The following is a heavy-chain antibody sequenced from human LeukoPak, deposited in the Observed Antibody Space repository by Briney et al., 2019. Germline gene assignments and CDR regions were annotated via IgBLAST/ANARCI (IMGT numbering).Heavy chain of an antibody. CDR3: AAEGYYDSSGYY. V-gene: IGHV4-59*01. CDR1: GASISSYY. CDR2: IYYSGTT. Sequence: SETLSLTCTVSGASISSYYLNWIRQPPGKGLEWIGYIYYSGTTKYNPSLKSRVTISVDTSKNQFSLKLSSVTAADTAVYYCAAEGYYDSSGYYWGQGTLVTVSS. D-gene: IGHD3-22*01. J-gene: IGHJ4*02.